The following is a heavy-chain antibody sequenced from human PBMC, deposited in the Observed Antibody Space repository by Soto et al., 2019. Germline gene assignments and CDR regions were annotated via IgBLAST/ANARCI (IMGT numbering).Heavy chain of an antibody. J-gene: IGHJ6*02. CDR1: GGSVSSVSYY. Sequence: TLSLTCTVSGGSVSSVSYYWSWIRQPPGKGLEWVGYIYYSGSTNYNPSLKSRVTISVDTSKNQFSLKLSSVTAADTAVYYCARVSVLWFGESYYYYYGMDVWGQGTTVTVSS. CDR3: ARVSVLWFGESYYYYYGMDV. D-gene: IGHD3-10*01. CDR2: IYYSGST. V-gene: IGHV4-61*01.